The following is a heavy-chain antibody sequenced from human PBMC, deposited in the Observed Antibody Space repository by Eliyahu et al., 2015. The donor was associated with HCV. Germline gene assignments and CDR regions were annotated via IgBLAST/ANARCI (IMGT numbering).Heavy chain of an antibody. V-gene: IGHV1-69*02. Sequence: QVQLVQSGAEVKKPGSSVKVSCKASGXTFSSYTXXWVRQAPGQGLEWXGRIIPILGIANYAQKFQGRVTITADKSTSTAYMELSSLRSEDTAVYYCASPLRMSDYSNYYYGMDVWGQGTTVTVSS. D-gene: IGHD4-11*01. CDR2: IIPILGIA. CDR1: GXTFSSYT. CDR3: ASPLRMSDYSNYYYGMDV. J-gene: IGHJ6*02.